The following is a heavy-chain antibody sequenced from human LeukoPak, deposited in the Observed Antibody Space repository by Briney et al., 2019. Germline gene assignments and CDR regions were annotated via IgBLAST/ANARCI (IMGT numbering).Heavy chain of an antibody. CDR2: ISSSSSYI. D-gene: IGHD3-22*01. J-gene: IGHJ4*02. V-gene: IGHV3-21*01. CDR3: ARDRVPNYYDSSGYYYVVPYFDY. Sequence: GGSLRLSCAASGFTFSSYSMNWVRQAPGKRLEWVSSISSSSSYIYYADSVKGRFTISRDNAKNSLYLQMNSLRAEDTAVYYCARDRVPNYYDSSGYYYVVPYFDYWGQGTLVTVSS. CDR1: GFTFSSYS.